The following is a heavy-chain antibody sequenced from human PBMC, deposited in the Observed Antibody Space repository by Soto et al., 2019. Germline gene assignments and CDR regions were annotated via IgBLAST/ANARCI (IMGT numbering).Heavy chain of an antibody. CDR1: GGSISSGDHA. V-gene: IGHV4-30-2*01. CDR2: IHHTGRT. CDR3: ARQATASAGSWCDP. D-gene: IGHD2-21*02. J-gene: IGHJ5*02. Sequence: QLQLQESGSGLVKTSQALSLTCVVSGGSISSGDHAWSWIRQPPGKGLEWLGNIHHTGRTSYNPSLKSRVTMSVDRSKDQSSLKLTSVTAAYTAGYYCARQATASAGSWCDPWGQGAPVTVS.